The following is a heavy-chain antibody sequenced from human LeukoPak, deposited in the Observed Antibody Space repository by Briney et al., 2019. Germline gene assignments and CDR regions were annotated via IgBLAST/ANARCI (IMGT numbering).Heavy chain of an antibody. CDR3: ARLGPCSSTSCYGDY. Sequence: SETLSLTCTVSGGSISSYYWSWIPQPPGKGLEWIGYIYYSGSTNYNPSLKSRVTISVDTSKNQFSLKLSSVTAADTAVYYCARLGPCSSTSCYGDYWGQGTLVTVSS. V-gene: IGHV4-59*08. CDR1: GGSISSYY. J-gene: IGHJ4*02. CDR2: IYYSGST. D-gene: IGHD2-2*01.